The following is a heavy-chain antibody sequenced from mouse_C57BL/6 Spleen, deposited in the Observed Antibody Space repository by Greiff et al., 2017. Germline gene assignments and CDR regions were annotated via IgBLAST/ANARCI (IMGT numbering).Heavy chain of an antibody. Sequence: QVQLKQPGAELVRPGSSVKLSCKASGYTFTSYWMHWVKQRPIQGLEWIGNIDPSDSETHYNQKFKDKATLTVDKSSSTAYMQLSSLTSEDSAVYYCARSRGYYGMDYWGQGTSVTVSS. CDR2: IDPSDSET. CDR3: ARSRGYYGMDY. V-gene: IGHV1-52*01. J-gene: IGHJ4*01. CDR1: GYTFTSYW.